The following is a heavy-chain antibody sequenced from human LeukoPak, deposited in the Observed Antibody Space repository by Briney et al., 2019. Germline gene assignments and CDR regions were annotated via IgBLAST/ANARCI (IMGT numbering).Heavy chain of an antibody. J-gene: IGHJ4*02. V-gene: IGHV3-30*04. Sequence: PGRSLRLFCAASGFTFSSYAMHWVRQAPGKGLEWVAVISYDGSNKYYADSVKGRFTISRDNSKNTLYLQMNSLRAEDTAVYYCARGSGWYRYGIDYWGQGTLVTVSS. D-gene: IGHD6-19*01. CDR2: ISYDGSNK. CDR1: GFTFSSYA. CDR3: ARGSGWYRYGIDY.